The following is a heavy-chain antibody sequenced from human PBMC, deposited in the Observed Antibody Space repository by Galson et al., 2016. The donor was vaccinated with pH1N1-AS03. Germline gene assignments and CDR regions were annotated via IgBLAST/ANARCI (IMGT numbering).Heavy chain of an antibody. CDR3: AKDVFGWAFDV. D-gene: IGHD3-10*01. J-gene: IGHJ3*01. CDR2: ITGSGGST. V-gene: IGHV3-23*01. CDR1: GFTFSIYA. Sequence: SLRLSCAASGFTFSIYAMNWVRQTPGKGPQWIASITGSGGSTNYAGSVKGRFTISRDNSENTVYLQINSLRAEDTALYYCAKDVFGWAFDVWGQGTMVTVSS.